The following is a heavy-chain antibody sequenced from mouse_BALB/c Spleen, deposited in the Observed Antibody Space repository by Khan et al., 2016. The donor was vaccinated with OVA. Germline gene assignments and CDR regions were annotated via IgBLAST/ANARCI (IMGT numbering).Heavy chain of an antibody. CDR2: IWIGGSA. CDR1: VFSLSRYS. J-gene: IGHJ1*01. V-gene: IGHV2-6-4*01. Sequence: VQLKESGPGLVAPSQSLSITCTVSVFSLSRYSVHWVRQPPGKGLEWLGIIWIGGSADYNSPLKSRLSISKDNSKSQVFLKMNSLQTDDTAMYYCARNRDGGSYWYFDVWGAGTTVTVSS. CDR3: ARNRDGGSYWYFDV. D-gene: IGHD3-3*01.